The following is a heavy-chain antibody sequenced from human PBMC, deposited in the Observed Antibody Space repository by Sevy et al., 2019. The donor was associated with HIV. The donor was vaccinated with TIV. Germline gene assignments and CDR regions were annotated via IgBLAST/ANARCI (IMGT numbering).Heavy chain of an antibody. Sequence: ASVKVSCKASGGTFSSYAISWVRQAPGQGLEWMGGIIPIFGTANYAQKFQGRVTITADESTGTAYMELSSLRSEDTAVYYCARDQSYYYDSSGYHDPSYNWFDPWGQGTLVTVSS. J-gene: IGHJ5*02. CDR3: ARDQSYYYDSSGYHDPSYNWFDP. CDR1: GGTFSSYA. D-gene: IGHD3-22*01. CDR2: IIPIFGTA. V-gene: IGHV1-69*13.